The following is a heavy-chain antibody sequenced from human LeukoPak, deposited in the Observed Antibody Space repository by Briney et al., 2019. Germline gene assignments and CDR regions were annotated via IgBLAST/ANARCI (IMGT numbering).Heavy chain of an antibody. CDR2: ISGSGDNT. V-gene: IGHV3-23*01. J-gene: IGHJ4*02. Sequence: GGSLRLSCAASGFTFSSYAMNWVRQAPGKGLEWISSISGSGDNTYYADSVKGRFTISRDNAKNSLYLQMNTLRAGDTAVYYCARDRHKYNYDSGGYPPYWGQGTLVTVSS. D-gene: IGHD3-22*01. CDR1: GFTFSSYA. CDR3: ARDRHKYNYDSGGYPPY.